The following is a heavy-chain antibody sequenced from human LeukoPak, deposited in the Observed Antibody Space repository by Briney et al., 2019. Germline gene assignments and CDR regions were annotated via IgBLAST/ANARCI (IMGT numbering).Heavy chain of an antibody. CDR1: GGPISSSTYY. D-gene: IGHD3-16*01. Sequence: SETLFLNGTGSGGPISSSTYYWGWIRQPPGTELEWIGSISYSGNIYYNPSLKSRVTISVDTSKNQFSLKLSSVTAADTAVYDCARQRRLELPDYWGQGTLVTVSS. CDR3: ARQRRLELPDY. CDR2: ISYSGNI. J-gene: IGHJ4*02. V-gene: IGHV4-39*01.